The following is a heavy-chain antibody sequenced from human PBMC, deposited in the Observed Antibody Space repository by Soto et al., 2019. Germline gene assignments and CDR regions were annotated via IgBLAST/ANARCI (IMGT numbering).Heavy chain of an antibody. V-gene: IGHV1-46*01. Sequence: ASVKVPCKASGYTFTSYYMHWVRQAPGQGLEWMGIINPSGGSTSYAQKFQGRVTMTRDTSTSTVYMELSSLRFEDTAVYYCARDLPNWNYALNYWGQGTQVTVSS. CDR2: INPSGGST. CDR1: GYTFTSYY. J-gene: IGHJ4*02. D-gene: IGHD1-7*01. CDR3: ARDLPNWNYALNY.